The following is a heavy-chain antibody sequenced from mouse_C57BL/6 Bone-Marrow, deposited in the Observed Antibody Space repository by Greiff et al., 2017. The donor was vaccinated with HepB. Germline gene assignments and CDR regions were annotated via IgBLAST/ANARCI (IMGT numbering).Heavy chain of an antibody. CDR3: ARGGWLLRDFDY. Sequence: QVQLKQPGAELVKPGASVKLSCKASGYTFTSYWMQWVKQRPGQGLEWIGEIDPSDSYTNYNQKFKGKATLTVDTSSSTAYTQLSSLTSEDSAVYYCARGGWLLRDFDYWGQGTTLTVSS. D-gene: IGHD2-3*01. CDR2: IDPSDSYT. CDR1: GYTFTSYW. J-gene: IGHJ2*01. V-gene: IGHV1-50*01.